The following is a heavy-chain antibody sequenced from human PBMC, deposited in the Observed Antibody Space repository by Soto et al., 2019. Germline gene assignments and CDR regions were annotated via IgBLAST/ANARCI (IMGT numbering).Heavy chain of an antibody. V-gene: IGHV4-61*01. CDR2: IYYSGTT. CDR1: GGPLSSGSYY. Sequence: SSETLSLTCTVSGGPLSSGSYYWSWIRQSPGQGLEWIGYIYYSGTTKYNPSLKSRVSISVDTSKNQFSLRLTSLSAADTAVYYCARAASQYFDLLSAFHPWGQVTLVTVSS. D-gene: IGHD3-9*01. CDR3: ARAASQYFDLLSAFHP. J-gene: IGHJ5*02.